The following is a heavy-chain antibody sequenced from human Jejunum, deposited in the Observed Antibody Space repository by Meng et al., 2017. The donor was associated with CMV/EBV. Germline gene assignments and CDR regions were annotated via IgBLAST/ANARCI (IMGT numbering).Heavy chain of an antibody. V-gene: IGHV3-48*04. CDR3: ARDANCGGDCYSDY. CDR2: ISSSSSTI. D-gene: IGHD2-21*01. J-gene: IGHJ4*02. CDR1: GFSFSSYS. Sequence: GFSFSSYSMNWVRQGPGKGLEWISYISSSSSTINYADSVKGRFSISRDNAKNSLDLQMNSLRAEDTAVYYCARDANCGGDCYSDYWGQGTLVTVSS.